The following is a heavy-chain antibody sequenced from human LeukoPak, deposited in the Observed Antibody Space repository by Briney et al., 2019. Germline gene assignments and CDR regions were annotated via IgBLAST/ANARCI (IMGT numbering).Heavy chain of an antibody. J-gene: IGHJ4*02. Sequence: GGSLRLSCAASGFTFSSYGMHWVRQAPGKGLEWVAFIRYDGSNKYYADSVKGRFTISRDNSKNSLYLQMNSLRAEDTAVYYCAREDSSGWYVFDYWGQGTLVTVSS. V-gene: IGHV3-30*02. D-gene: IGHD6-19*01. CDR3: AREDSSGWYVFDY. CDR1: GFTFSSYG. CDR2: IRYDGSNK.